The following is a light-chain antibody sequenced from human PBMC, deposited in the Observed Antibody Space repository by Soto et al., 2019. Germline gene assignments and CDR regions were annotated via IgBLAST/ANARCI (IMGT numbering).Light chain of an antibody. Sequence: QSVLTQPPSVSGAPGQRVTISCTGSSSNIGAGYDVHWYQQLPGTAPKLLIYGNSNRPSGVPDRFSGSKSGTSASLAITGLQDEDEADYYCQSYDSSLPVVFGGGTKLTVL. J-gene: IGLJ2*01. CDR1: SSNIGAGYD. CDR3: QSYDSSLPVV. V-gene: IGLV1-40*01. CDR2: GNS.